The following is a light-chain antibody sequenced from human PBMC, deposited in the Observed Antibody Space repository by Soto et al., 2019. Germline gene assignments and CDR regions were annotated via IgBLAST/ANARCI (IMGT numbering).Light chain of an antibody. J-gene: IGKJ2*01. Sequence: AIRMTQSPSSLSASTGDRVTITCRASQGISSYLAWYQQKPGKAPKLLIYAASTLQSGVPSRFSGSGSGTDFTLTISSLQSEDFATYYCQQYYSYSYTFGQGTKLEIK. CDR1: QGISSY. V-gene: IGKV1-8*01. CDR3: QQYYSYSYT. CDR2: AAS.